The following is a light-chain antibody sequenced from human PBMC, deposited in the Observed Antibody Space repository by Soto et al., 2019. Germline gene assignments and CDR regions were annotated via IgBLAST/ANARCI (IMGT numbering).Light chain of an antibody. Sequence: SYELTQPPSVSVAPGQTATITCGGNNIGSKRVHWYQQQPGQAPVVVVYDDRGRPSGIPERFSGSNSGHTATLTISRVEAGHEADYYCQVWNSADDHVLFGGGTKVTVL. CDR2: DDR. V-gene: IGLV3-21*02. CDR1: NIGSKR. CDR3: QVWNSADDHVL. J-gene: IGLJ2*01.